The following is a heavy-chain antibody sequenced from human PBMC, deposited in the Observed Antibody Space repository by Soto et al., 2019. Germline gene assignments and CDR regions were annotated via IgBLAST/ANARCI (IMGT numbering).Heavy chain of an antibody. V-gene: IGHV3-21*01. D-gene: IGHD2-21*01. Sequence: EVQLVESGGGLVKPGGSLRLSCVGSGFTFNSYSVNWVRQAPGKGLEWVAAISGTSTYIHHADSVKGRFTISRDNAKNSLYLQMNSLRVEDTAVYYCARDFTLGGELDCWGQGTLVTVSS. CDR1: GFTFNSYS. CDR3: ARDFTLGGELDC. J-gene: IGHJ4*02. CDR2: ISGTSTYI.